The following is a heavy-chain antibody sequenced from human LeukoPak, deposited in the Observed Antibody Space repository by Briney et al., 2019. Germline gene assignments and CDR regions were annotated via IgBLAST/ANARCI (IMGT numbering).Heavy chain of an antibody. CDR1: GFTFSSYW. V-gene: IGHV3-74*01. CDR3: ARAGDILTGRFDY. D-gene: IGHD3-9*01. Sequence: PGGSLRLSCAASGFTFSSYWMHWVRQAPGKGLVWVSRINTDGSSTSYADSVKGRFTISRDNAKNTLYLQMNGLRAEDTAVYYCARAGDILTGRFDYWGQGTPVTVSS. CDR2: INTDGSST. J-gene: IGHJ4*02.